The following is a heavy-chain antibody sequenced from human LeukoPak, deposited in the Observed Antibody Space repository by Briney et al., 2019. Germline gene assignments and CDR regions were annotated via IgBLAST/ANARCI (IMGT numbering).Heavy chain of an antibody. CDR2: IISSSSYI. CDR1: GFTFSTYS. Sequence: GGSLRLSXAASGFTFSTYSMNWVRQAPGKGLEWVSSIISSSSYIYYADSVKGRFTISRDNAKNSLYLQMNSLRAEDTAVYYCARDPQYCSGGSCYSFDYWGQGTLVTVSS. CDR3: ARDPQYCSGGSCYSFDY. J-gene: IGHJ4*02. D-gene: IGHD2-15*01. V-gene: IGHV3-21*01.